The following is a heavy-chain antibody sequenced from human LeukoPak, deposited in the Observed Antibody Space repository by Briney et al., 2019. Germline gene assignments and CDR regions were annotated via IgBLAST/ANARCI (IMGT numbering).Heavy chain of an antibody. V-gene: IGHV1-69*13. CDR1: GYTFTGYY. CDR3: ASIAQAYCGGDCYWGFDY. D-gene: IGHD2-21*02. J-gene: IGHJ4*02. CDR2: IIPIFGTA. Sequence: SVKVSCKASGYTFTGYYMHWVRQAPGQGLEWMGGIIPIFGTANYAQKFQGRVTITADESTSTAYMELSSLRSEDTAVYYCASIAQAYCGGDCYWGFDYWGQGTLVTVSS.